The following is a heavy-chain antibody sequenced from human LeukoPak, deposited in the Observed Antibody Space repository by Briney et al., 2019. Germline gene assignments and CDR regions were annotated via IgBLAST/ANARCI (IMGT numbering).Heavy chain of an antibody. CDR1: GLTFSSYE. CDR2: ISSSSSHT. CDR3: ARDVSSSTRAFDI. Sequence: GGSLRLSCAASGLTFSSYEMNWVRQAPGKGLEWVSFISSSSSHTFYADSVKGRFTIFRDTAKNSLYLQMNNLRGEDTAVYYCARDVSSSTRAFDIWGQGTMVAVS. V-gene: IGHV3-48*03. D-gene: IGHD2-15*01. J-gene: IGHJ3*02.